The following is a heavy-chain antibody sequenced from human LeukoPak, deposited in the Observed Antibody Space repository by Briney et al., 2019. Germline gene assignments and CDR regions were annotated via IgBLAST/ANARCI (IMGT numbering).Heavy chain of an antibody. CDR1: GYTFTSYY. Sequence: GASVKVSCKASGYTFTSYYMHWVRRAPGQGLEWMGIINPSGGSTSYAQKFQGRVTMTRDTSTITVYMELSSLRSEDTAVYYCARDRSTVVADYYYYYMDVWGKGTTVTISS. J-gene: IGHJ6*03. V-gene: IGHV1-46*03. CDR2: INPSGGST. CDR3: ARDRSTVVADYYYYYMDV. D-gene: IGHD4-23*01.